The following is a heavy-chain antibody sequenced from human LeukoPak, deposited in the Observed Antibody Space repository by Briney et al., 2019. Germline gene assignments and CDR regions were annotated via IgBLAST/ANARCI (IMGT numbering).Heavy chain of an antibody. CDR1: GFTFSTYA. CDR2: INAGGSYT. Sequence: GGSLSLSCAVSGFTFSTYAMSWVRQAPGKGLEWVSSINAGGSYTYYADSVKGRFTISRDNSKNTLDPQMSSLRAEDTAVYYCARQRGGWTYDSWGQGTLVTVSS. CDR3: ARQRGGWTYDS. D-gene: IGHD6-19*01. J-gene: IGHJ4*02. V-gene: IGHV3-23*01.